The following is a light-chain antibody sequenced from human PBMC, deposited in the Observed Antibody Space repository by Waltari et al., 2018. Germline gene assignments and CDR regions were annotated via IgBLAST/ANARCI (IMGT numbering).Light chain of an antibody. CDR2: EAN. CDR1: SSDVGGYNY. Sequence: QSALTQPPSASGSPGQSVAISCTGTSSDVGGYNYVSWYQQHPGKAPKLMIYEANKRPSAVPDRCSGSKSGNPASLTVSGLQAEDEADYYCSSYAGSDIWVFGGGTRLTVL. V-gene: IGLV2-8*01. J-gene: IGLJ3*02. CDR3: SSYAGSDIWV.